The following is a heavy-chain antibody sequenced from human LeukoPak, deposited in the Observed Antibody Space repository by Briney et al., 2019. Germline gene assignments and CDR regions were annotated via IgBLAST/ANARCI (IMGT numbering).Heavy chain of an antibody. CDR3: AREEPDSGSYYSSKDFDY. Sequence: GGSLRLSCAASGFTFSDYYMSWIRQAPGKGLEWVSYISSSGSTIYYADSVKGRFTISRDNAKNSLYLQMNSLRAEDTAVYYCAREEPDSGSYYSSKDFDYWGQGTLVTVSS. J-gene: IGHJ4*02. D-gene: IGHD1-26*01. CDR2: ISSSGSTI. CDR1: GFTFSDYY. V-gene: IGHV3-11*01.